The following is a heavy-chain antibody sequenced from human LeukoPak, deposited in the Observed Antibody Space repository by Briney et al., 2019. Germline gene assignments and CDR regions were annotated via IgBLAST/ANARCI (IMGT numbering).Heavy chain of an antibody. Sequence: GGSLRLSCAASGFTFSSYWMSWVRQAPGKGLEWVANIKQDGNEKYYVDSVKGRFTISRDNAKNSLYLQMNSLRAEDTAVYYCARDTLWDWNYYYYYVDVWGKGTTVTVSS. J-gene: IGHJ6*03. V-gene: IGHV3-7*01. CDR2: IKQDGNEK. D-gene: IGHD3/OR15-3a*01. CDR3: ARDTLWDWNYYYYYVDV. CDR1: GFTFSSYW.